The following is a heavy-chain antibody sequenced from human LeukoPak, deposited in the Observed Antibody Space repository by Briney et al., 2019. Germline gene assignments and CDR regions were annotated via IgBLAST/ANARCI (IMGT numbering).Heavy chain of an antibody. CDR1: RFTFRRYW. J-gene: IGHJ4*02. D-gene: IGHD6-6*01. CDR2: INSVGGST. Sequence: GGSLRLSCAASRFTFRRYWMRWVRQAPGKGLWWVSHINSVGGSTNYADSVKGRFTISRDNAKNTLYLQMNSHRAEDTAVYYCASTLSSSPHWGRGTLVTVSS. V-gene: IGHV3-74*01. CDR3: ASTLSSSPH.